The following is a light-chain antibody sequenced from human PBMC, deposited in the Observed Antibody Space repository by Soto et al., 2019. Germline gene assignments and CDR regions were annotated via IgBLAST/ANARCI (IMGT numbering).Light chain of an antibody. CDR2: DVS. Sequence: QSVLTQPASVSGSPGQSITISCTGTSSDVGAYDYVSWYQQHPGKAPKLMIYDVSNRPSGVSNRFSGSKSGNMASLTISGLQAEDEADYYCNSYTSSITLVFGGGTKLTVL. CDR3: NSYTSSITLV. V-gene: IGLV2-14*03. J-gene: IGLJ2*01. CDR1: SSDVGAYDY.